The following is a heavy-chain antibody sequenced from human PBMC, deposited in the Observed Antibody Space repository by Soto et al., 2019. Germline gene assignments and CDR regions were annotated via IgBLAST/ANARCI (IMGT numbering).Heavy chain of an antibody. D-gene: IGHD2-15*01. V-gene: IGHV1-69*06. Sequence: SVKVSCKASGGTFSSYAISWVRQAPGQGLEWMGGIIPIFGTANYAQKFQGRVTITAXXXXSXXXMXLXXLRXEATAVYYCARDHLLGYCSGGSCYGDAFDIWG. CDR1: GGTFSSYA. CDR3: ARDHLLGYCSGGSCYGDAFDI. CDR2: IIPIFGTA. J-gene: IGHJ3*02.